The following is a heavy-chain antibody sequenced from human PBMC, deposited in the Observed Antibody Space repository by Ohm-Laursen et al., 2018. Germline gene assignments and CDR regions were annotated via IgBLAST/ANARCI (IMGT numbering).Heavy chain of an antibody. CDR1: GGSLSSANYY. D-gene: IGHD4-17*01. CDR3: ARGTPGYGGYIAAFDI. J-gene: IGHJ3*02. Sequence: SETLSLTCSVSGGSLSSANYYYGWIRQPPGKGLQWIGYIYNSGSTNYNPSLQRRVTMSVDTSKNHFSLKVSSVTAADTAVYYCARGTPGYGGYIAAFDIWGQGTMVTVSS. CDR2: IYNSGST. V-gene: IGHV4-61*03.